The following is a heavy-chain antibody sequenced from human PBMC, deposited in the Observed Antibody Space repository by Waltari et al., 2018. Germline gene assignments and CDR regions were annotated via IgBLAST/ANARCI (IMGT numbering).Heavy chain of an antibody. CDR2: IKQDGSEK. CDR3: AGTGYYDFWSGYSDY. CDR1: GFTFSRYW. V-gene: IGHV3-7*01. J-gene: IGHJ4*02. Sequence: EVQLVESGGGLVQPGGSLRLSCAASGFTFSRYWMSWVRQAPGKGLEWVANIKQDGSEKYYVDSVKGRFTISRDNAKNSLYLQMNSLRAEDTAVYYCAGTGYYDFWSGYSDYWGQGTLVTVSS. D-gene: IGHD3-3*01.